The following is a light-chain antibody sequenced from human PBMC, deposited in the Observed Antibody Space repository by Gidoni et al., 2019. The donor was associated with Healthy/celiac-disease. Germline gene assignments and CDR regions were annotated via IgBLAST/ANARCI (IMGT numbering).Light chain of an antibody. CDR2: DAS. CDR3: QQRSNWPPGFT. J-gene: IGKJ3*01. Sequence: EIVLTQSPATLSLSPGERATLSCRASQSVSSYLSLYQQKTGQAPRLLIYDASNRATGIPARFSGSGSGTDFTLTISSLEPEDFAVYYCQQRSNWPPGFTFGPGTKVDIK. V-gene: IGKV3-11*01. CDR1: QSVSSY.